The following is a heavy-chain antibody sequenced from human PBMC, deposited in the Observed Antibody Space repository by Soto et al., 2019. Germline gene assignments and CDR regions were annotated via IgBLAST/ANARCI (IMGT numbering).Heavy chain of an antibody. D-gene: IGHD5-18*01. V-gene: IGHV4-31*03. Sequence: SETLSLTCSVSGGSLSSGVSHWSWLCQLPGRGLEWIGTICPSGTDYNPSLKSRVTISKDTSQNHFSLTLTSVSPADTAVYYCARGVDEAKIRYWGQGTVVTVSS. CDR1: GGSLSSGVSH. J-gene: IGHJ4*02. CDR2: ICPSGT. CDR3: ARGVDEAKIRY.